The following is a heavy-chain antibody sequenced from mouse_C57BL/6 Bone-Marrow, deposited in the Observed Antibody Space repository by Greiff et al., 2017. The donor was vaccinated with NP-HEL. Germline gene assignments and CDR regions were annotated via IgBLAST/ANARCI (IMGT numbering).Heavy chain of an antibody. CDR3: ARQYGSSPYYFDY. D-gene: IGHD1-1*01. J-gene: IGHJ2*01. CDR1: GYTFTSYW. V-gene: IGHV1-72*01. Sequence: QVQLQQPGAELVKPGASVTLSCKASGYTFTSYWMHWVQQRPGRGLEWIGMIGPNCGGTTYNAKFKRQATLTVDKPSSTAYMQLSSLTSEDSAVYYGARQYGSSPYYFDYWGQGTTLTVSS. CDR2: IGPNCGGT.